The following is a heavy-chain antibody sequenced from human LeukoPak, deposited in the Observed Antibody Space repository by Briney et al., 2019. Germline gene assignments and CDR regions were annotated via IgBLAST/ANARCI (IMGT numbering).Heavy chain of an antibody. J-gene: IGHJ4*02. CDR2: INHSGRT. V-gene: IGHV4-34*01. CDR3: ATESGFNDY. CDR1: GDSFSAYY. D-gene: IGHD3-3*01. Sequence: SESLSLTCAVYGDSFSAYYWSWIRQPPGKGLEWIGEINHSGRTNYSPSLKSRVTISVDTSNKQFSLKLSSVTAADTAVYYCATESGFNDYWGQGTLVTVSS.